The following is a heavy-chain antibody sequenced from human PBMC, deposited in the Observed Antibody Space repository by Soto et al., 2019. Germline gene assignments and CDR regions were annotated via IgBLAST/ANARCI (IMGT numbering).Heavy chain of an antibody. J-gene: IGHJ6*02. CDR3: ARDLSRPSLTLYYYGMDV. V-gene: IGHV3-33*01. CDR2: IWYDGSNK. Sequence: PGGSLRLSCAASGFTFSSYGMHWVRQAPGKGLEWVAVIWYDGSNKYYADSVKGRFTISRDNSKNTLYLQMNSLRAEDTAVYYCARDLSRPSLTLYYYGMDVWGQGTTVTVSS. D-gene: IGHD2-8*01. CDR1: GFTFSSYG.